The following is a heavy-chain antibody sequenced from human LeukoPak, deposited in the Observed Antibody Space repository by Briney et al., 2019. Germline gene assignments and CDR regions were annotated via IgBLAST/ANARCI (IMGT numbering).Heavy chain of an antibody. D-gene: IGHD4-17*01. J-gene: IGHJ3*02. CDR3: AREGDNGDYADAFDI. Sequence: GGSLRLSCAASGFTFSSYGMHWVRQAPGKGLEWVANIKQDGSEKYYVDSVKGRFTISRDNAKNSLYLQMNSLRAEDTAVYYCAREGDNGDYADAFDIWGQGTMVTVSS. CDR2: IKQDGSEK. V-gene: IGHV3-7*01. CDR1: GFTFSSYG.